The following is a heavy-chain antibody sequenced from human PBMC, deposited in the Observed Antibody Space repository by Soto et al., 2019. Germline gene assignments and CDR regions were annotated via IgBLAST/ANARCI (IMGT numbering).Heavy chain of an antibody. CDR3: ARGARYDFWSGYYYYYGMDV. CDR1: GGTFSSYA. V-gene: IGHV1-69*06. J-gene: IGHJ6*02. Sequence: SVKVSCKASGGTFSSYAISWVRQAPGQGLEWMGGIIPIFGTANYAQKFQGRVTITADKSTSTAYMELSSLRSEDTAVYYCARGARYDFWSGYYYYYGMDVWGQGTTVTVSS. CDR2: IIPIFGTA. D-gene: IGHD3-3*01.